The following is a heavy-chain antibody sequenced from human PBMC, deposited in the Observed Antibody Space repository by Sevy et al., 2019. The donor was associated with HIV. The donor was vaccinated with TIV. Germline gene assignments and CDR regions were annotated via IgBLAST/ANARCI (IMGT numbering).Heavy chain of an antibody. V-gene: IGHV3-30-3*01. D-gene: IGHD6-13*01. J-gene: IGHJ1*01. CDR1: GFTFSSYA. CDR2: ISYDGSNK. CDR3: ARDLIAAAGDAEYFQH. Sequence: GGSLRLSCAASGFTFSSYAMHWVRHAPGKGLEWVAVISYDGSNKYYADSVKGRFTISRDNSKNTLYLQMNSLRAEDTAVYYCARDLIAAAGDAEYFQHWGQGTLVTVSS.